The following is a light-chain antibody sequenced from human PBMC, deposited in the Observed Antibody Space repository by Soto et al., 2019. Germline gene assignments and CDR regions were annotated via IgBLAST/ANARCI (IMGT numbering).Light chain of an antibody. J-gene: IGKJ1*01. Sequence: EIVLTQSPGTLSLSPGERATLSCRASQSVSSSYLARYQQKPGQAPRLLIYGSSSRATGIPDRFSGSGSGTDFNLNISRLEPEDFAGYYCQQYGNSPWTFGQGIKVEIK. V-gene: IGKV3-20*01. CDR3: QQYGNSPWT. CDR2: GSS. CDR1: QSVSSSY.